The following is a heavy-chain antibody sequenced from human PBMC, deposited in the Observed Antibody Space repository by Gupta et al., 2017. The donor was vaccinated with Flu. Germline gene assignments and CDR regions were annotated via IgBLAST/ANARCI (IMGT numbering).Heavy chain of an antibody. CDR1: GFTFSGSA. J-gene: IGHJ4*02. CDR3: TRLYYYESSGYYEDNY. D-gene: IGHD3-22*01. V-gene: IGHV3-73*02. CDR2: IRSKANSYAT. Sequence: EVQLVESGGGLVQPGGSLKLSCAASGFTFSGSAMHWVRPASGKGLEWVGRIRSKANSYATAYAASVKGRFTISRDDSKNTAYLQMNSLKTEDTAVYYCTRLYYYESSGYYEDNYWGQGTLVTVSS.